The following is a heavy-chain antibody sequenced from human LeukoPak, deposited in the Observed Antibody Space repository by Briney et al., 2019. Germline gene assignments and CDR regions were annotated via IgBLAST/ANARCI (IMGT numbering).Heavy chain of an antibody. J-gene: IGHJ4*02. CDR2: INGIGSTI. V-gene: IGHV3-48*04. Sequence: PGGSLRLSCAASGFTFSSYWMSWVRQAPGKGLEWVSYINGIGSTIHYADSVKGRFTISRDNAKNSLFLQMNSLRVEDTAVYYCASRVGFEYWGQGTQVTVSS. D-gene: IGHD1-26*01. CDR3: ASRVGFEY. CDR1: GFTFSSYW.